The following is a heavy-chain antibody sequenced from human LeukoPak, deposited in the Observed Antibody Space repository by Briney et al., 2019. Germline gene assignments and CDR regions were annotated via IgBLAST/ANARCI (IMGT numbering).Heavy chain of an antibody. CDR3: AKGGFRYQLLYWFDP. J-gene: IGHJ5*02. CDR1: GFTFDDYA. Sequence: GGSLSLSCAASGFTFDDYAMHWVRQAPGKSLEWVSLISWDGGSTYYADSVKGRFTISRDNSKNSLYLQMNSLRAEDTALYYCAKGGFRYQLLYWFDPWGQGTLVTVSS. D-gene: IGHD2-2*01. V-gene: IGHV3-43D*03. CDR2: ISWDGGST.